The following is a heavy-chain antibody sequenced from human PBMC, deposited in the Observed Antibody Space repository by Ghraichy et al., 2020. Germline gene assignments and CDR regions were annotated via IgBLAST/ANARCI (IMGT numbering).Heavy chain of an antibody. J-gene: IGHJ3*02. V-gene: IGHV1-24*01. Sequence: ASVQVSCKVSGYTLTELSMHWVRQAPGKGLEWMGGFDPEDGETIYAQKFQGRVTMTEDTSTDTAYMELSSLRSEDTAVYYCATDGTNQHDAFDIWGQGTMVTVSS. CDR3: ATDGTNQHDAFDI. D-gene: IGHD2-8*01. CDR1: GYTLTELS. CDR2: FDPEDGET.